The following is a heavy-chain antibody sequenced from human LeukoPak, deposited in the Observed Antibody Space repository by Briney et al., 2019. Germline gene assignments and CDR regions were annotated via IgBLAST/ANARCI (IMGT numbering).Heavy chain of an antibody. CDR2: IHYSGST. J-gene: IGHJ6*02. V-gene: IGHV4-61*01. Sequence: KPSETLSLTCTVSGGSVSSYSYYWTWIRQPPGKGLEWIGYIHYSGSTNYNPSLKSRVTISVDTSKNQFSLKLSSVTAADTAVYYCARQFDRFYYGMDAWGQGTTVTVSS. CDR1: GGSVSSYSYY. CDR3: ARQFDRFYYGMDA. D-gene: IGHD3-9*01.